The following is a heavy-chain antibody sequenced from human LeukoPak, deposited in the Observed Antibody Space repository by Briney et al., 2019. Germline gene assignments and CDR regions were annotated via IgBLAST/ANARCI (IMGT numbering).Heavy chain of an antibody. D-gene: IGHD2-2*01. CDR1: CYYISSGYY. CDR2: LYHSVST. CDR3: ARVQDLGYCSSTSCRDWFDP. Sequence: PSETLSLTCAVSCYYISSGYYWGWIRQPPGKALEWIGSLYHSVSTYYNPSLKSRVTISVDTSKNQFSLKLSSVTAADTAVYYCARVQDLGYCSSTSCRDWFDPWGQGTLVTVSS. V-gene: IGHV4-38-2*01. J-gene: IGHJ5*02.